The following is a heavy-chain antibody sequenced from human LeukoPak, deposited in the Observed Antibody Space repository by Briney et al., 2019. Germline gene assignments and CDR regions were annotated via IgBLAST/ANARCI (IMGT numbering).Heavy chain of an antibody. CDR3: AKDEDYYDTSGPFDY. CDR2: INTDGSST. D-gene: IGHD3-22*01. J-gene: IGHJ4*02. Sequence: HPGGSLRLSCAASGFTFSSYWMHWVRQAPGKGLVWVSRINTDGSSTSYADSVKGRFTISRDNSKNTLYLQMNSLRAEDTAVYYCAKDEDYYDTSGPFDYWGQGTLVTVSS. V-gene: IGHV3-74*01. CDR1: GFTFSSYW.